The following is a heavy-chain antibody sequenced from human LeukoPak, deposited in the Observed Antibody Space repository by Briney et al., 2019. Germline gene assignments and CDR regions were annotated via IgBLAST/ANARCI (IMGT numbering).Heavy chain of an antibody. Sequence: PSETLSLTCTVSGGSISSSSYYWGWIRQPPGKGLEWIGSIYYSGSTYYNPSLKSRVTISVDTSKNQFSLKLSSVTAADTAVYYCARVMVAAKRMGWFDPWGQGTLVTVSS. CDR1: GGSISSSSYY. CDR3: ARVMVAAKRMGWFDP. CDR2: IYYSGST. V-gene: IGHV4-39*07. D-gene: IGHD2-15*01. J-gene: IGHJ5*02.